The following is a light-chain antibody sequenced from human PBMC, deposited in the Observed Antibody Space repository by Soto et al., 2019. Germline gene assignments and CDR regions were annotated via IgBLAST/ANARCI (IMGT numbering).Light chain of an antibody. CDR2: EVT. J-gene: IGLJ2*01. CDR1: NSDVGGYNY. V-gene: IGLV2-8*01. Sequence: QSVLTQPPSASGSPGQSVTISCTGTNSDVGGYNYVSWYQQHPGKAPKLMVYEVTKRPSGVPDRFSGSKSGNTASLTVSGLQADDEAHYYCSSYGGSNNLVFGGGTKVTVL. CDR3: SSYGGSNNLV.